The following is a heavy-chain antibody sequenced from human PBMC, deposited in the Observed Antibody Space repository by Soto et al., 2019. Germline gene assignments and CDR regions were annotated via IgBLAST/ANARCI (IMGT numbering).Heavy chain of an antibody. CDR1: GFTFSSYA. Sequence: TGGSLRLSCAASGFTFSSYAMSWVRQAPGKGLEWVSAISGSGGSTYYADSVKGRFTISRDNSKNTLYLQMNSLRAEDTAVYYCAKVRLELRWFFDYWGQGTLVTVSS. V-gene: IGHV3-23*01. J-gene: IGHJ4*02. CDR3: AKVRLELRWFFDY. D-gene: IGHD1-7*01. CDR2: ISGSGGST.